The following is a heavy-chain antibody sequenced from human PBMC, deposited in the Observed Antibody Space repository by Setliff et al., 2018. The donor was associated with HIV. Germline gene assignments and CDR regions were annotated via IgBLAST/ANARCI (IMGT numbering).Heavy chain of an antibody. CDR1: GFSISSGFF. Sequence: PSETLSLTCAVSGFSISSGFFWGWVRQPPGKGLEWIGSIYQSGTTYYNPALKGRVTISVDTSKNQFSLRLTSVTAADTAVYFCARVETTVTSRLDYWGQGTLVTVSS. CDR3: ARVETTVTSRLDY. J-gene: IGHJ4*02. D-gene: IGHD4-17*01. V-gene: IGHV4-38-2*01. CDR2: IYQSGTT.